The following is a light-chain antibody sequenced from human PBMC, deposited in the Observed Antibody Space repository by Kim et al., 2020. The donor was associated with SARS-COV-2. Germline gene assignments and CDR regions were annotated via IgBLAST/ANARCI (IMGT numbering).Light chain of an antibody. V-gene: IGLV1-40*01. CDR2: TNN. CDR1: SSNIGAGYD. CDR3: HSFDSSLSGCV. Sequence: QSVLTQPPSVSGAPGQRVTISCTGGSSNIGAGYDVHWYQQLPGTAPKLLIYTNNNRPSGVPHRFSGSKSGTSASLAITGLQAEDEADYFCHSFDSSLSGCVFGGGTKLTVL. J-gene: IGLJ3*02.